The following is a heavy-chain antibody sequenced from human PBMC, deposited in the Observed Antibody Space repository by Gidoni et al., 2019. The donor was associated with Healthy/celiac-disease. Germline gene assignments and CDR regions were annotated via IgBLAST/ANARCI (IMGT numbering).Heavy chain of an antibody. J-gene: IGHJ5*02. CDR3: AREMEGATSRGPEFDP. V-gene: IGHV3-33*01. Sequence: QVQLVESGGGVVQPGRSLRLSCAASGFTFSSYGMHWVRQAPGKGLEWVAVIWYDGSNKYYADSVKGRFTISRDNSKNTLYLQMNSLRAEDTAVYYCAREMEGATSRGPEFDPWGQGTLVTVSS. D-gene: IGHD1-26*01. CDR2: IWYDGSNK. CDR1: GFTFSSYG.